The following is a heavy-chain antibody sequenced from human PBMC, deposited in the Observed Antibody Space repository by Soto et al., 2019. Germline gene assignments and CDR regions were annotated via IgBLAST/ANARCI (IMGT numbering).Heavy chain of an antibody. CDR3: ARSILSGYLPHD. CDR2: IYYSGST. Sequence: SYTLALTCTSSVGSIISSSYYWGWIRQPPGKGLEWIGSIYYSGSTYYNPSLKSRVTISVDTSKNQFSLKLSSVTAADTAVYYCARSILSGYLPHDWGQGTLVTVSS. J-gene: IGHJ4*02. D-gene: IGHD3-9*01. CDR1: VGSIISSSYY. V-gene: IGHV4-39*01.